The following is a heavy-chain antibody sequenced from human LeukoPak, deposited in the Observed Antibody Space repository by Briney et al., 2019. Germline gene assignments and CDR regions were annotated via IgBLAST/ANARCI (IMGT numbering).Heavy chain of an antibody. Sequence: ASVKVSCKASGYTFTGYYMHWVRQAPGQGLEWMGWINPNSGGTNYAQKFQGRDTMTRDTSISTAYMELSRLRSDDTAVYYCAISDPHPHHDAFDIWGQGTMVTVSS. CDR1: GYTFTGYY. CDR3: AISDPHPHHDAFDI. CDR2: INPNSGGT. J-gene: IGHJ3*02. V-gene: IGHV1-2*02. D-gene: IGHD3-16*02.